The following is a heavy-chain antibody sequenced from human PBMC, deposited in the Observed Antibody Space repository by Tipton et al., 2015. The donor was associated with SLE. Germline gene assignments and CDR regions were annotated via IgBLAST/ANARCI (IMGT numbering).Heavy chain of an antibody. Sequence: LRLSCTVSGGSISSDSYYWGWIRQPPGKGLEWIGSIYYSGTTSYSPSLKSRVTISVDTSKNQFSLNLRSVTAADTAVYYCARIIGRYYLGGFRFDYWGQGALVTVSS. CDR2: IYYSGTT. CDR3: ARIIGRYYLGGFRFDY. D-gene: IGHD1-26*01. V-gene: IGHV4-39*07. J-gene: IGHJ4*02. CDR1: GGSISSDSYY.